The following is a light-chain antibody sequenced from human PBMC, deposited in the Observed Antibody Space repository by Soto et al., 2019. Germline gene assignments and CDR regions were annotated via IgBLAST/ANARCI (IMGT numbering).Light chain of an antibody. CDR3: QQYNNWPLT. CDR1: QSVSGN. Sequence: EIVMTQSPATLSVSPGERATLSCRASQSVSGNLAWYQQKPGQAPRLLIYGASTRATGIPARFSGSRSGTESTLTISSLQSEDFAVYYCQQYNNWPLTFGGGTKVEIK. V-gene: IGKV3-15*01. J-gene: IGKJ4*01. CDR2: GAS.